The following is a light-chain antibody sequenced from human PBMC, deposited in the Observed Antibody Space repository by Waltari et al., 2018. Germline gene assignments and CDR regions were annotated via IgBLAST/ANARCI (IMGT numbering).Light chain of an antibody. V-gene: IGLV3-21*04. CDR2: YDS. Sequence: SYVLTQPPSVSVAPGETARITCGGDNIGRYSVHWYQQKPRKAPVLVIFYDSDRPSGIPARFSGSNSGNTATLTITSVEAGDEARYYCQVWHPDIDPGVFGTGTEVTVL. CDR3: QVWHPDIDPGV. CDR1: NIGRYS. J-gene: IGLJ1*01.